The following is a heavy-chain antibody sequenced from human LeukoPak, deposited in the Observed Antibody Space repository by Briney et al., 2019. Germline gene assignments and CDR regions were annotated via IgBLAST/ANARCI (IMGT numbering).Heavy chain of an antibody. CDR1: GFTFSSYG. D-gene: IGHD2-15*01. J-gene: IGHJ4*02. V-gene: IGHV3-33*01. CDR2: IWYDGSNK. Sequence: GRSLRLSCAASGFTFSSYGMHWVRQAPGKGLEWVAVIWYDGSNKYYADSVKGRFTISRDNSKNTLYLQMNSLRAEDTAVYYCAAGYCSGGSCGVVDYWGQGTLVTVSS. CDR3: AAGYCSGGSCGVVDY.